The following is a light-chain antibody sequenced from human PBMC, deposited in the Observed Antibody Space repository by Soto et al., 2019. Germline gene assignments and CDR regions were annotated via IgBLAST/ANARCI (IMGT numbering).Light chain of an antibody. Sequence: QSVLTQPRSVSGSPGQSVTIPCTGTSSDVGGYNYVSWYQQHPGKAPKLMIYDVSKGPSGVPDRFSGSKSGNTASLTISGLQAEDEADYYCCSYAGSYTLYVFGTGTKVTVL. CDR2: DVS. J-gene: IGLJ1*01. CDR1: SSDVGGYNY. CDR3: CSYAGSYTLYV. V-gene: IGLV2-11*01.